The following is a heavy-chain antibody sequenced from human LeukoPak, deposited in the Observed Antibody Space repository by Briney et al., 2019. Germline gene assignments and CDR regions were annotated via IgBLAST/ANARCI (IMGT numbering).Heavy chain of an antibody. CDR1: GFTFSSYE. Sequence: PGGSLRLSCVASGFTFSSYEMNWVRQAPGEGQEWVSTISSSGTYIFHADSVKGRFTISRDNAKNSLYLQMNSLRAEDTAVYYCARVGGSGTYQQEGWFDPWGQGTLVTVSS. V-gene: IGHV3-21*01. CDR3: ARVGGSGTYQQEGWFDP. D-gene: IGHD3-10*01. J-gene: IGHJ5*02. CDR2: ISSSGTYI.